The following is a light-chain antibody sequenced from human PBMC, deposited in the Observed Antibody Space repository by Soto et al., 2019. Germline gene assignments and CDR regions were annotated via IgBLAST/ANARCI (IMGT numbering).Light chain of an antibody. J-gene: IGLJ1*01. CDR3: TSYTSDNRNYV. V-gene: IGLV2-14*02. CDR2: EVT. CDR1: SSDVGTYKL. Sequence: QSVLTQPASVSGSPGQSITISCTGTSSDVGTYKLVSWYQHFPGKAPKLIIFEVTKRPSGVSNRFSGSKSGNTASLTISGLQADDEADYYCTSYTSDNRNYVFGTGTKLTVL.